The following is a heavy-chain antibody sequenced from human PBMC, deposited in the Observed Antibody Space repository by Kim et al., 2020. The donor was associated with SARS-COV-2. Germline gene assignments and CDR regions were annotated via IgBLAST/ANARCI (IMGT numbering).Heavy chain of an antibody. Sequence: KGRFTISRDNAKNSLYLQMNSLRAEDTAVYYCARDNGDAISPSWYYGMDVWGQGTTVTVSS. J-gene: IGHJ6*02. V-gene: IGHV3-11*06. CDR3: ARDNGDAISPSWYYGMDV. D-gene: IGHD4-17*01.